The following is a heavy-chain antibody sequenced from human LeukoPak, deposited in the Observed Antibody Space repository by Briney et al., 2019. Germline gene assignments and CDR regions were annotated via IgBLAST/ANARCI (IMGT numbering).Heavy chain of an antibody. CDR2: INHSGST. CDR1: GGSFSGYY. V-gene: IGHV4-34*01. Sequence: SETLSLTCAVYGGSFSGYYWSWIRQPPGKGLEWIGEINHSGSTNYNPSLKSRVTISVDTSKNQFSLKLSSVTAADTAVYYCARAGHYDSSGYVDYWGQRTLVTVSS. CDR3: ARAGHYDSSGYVDY. J-gene: IGHJ4*02. D-gene: IGHD3-22*01.